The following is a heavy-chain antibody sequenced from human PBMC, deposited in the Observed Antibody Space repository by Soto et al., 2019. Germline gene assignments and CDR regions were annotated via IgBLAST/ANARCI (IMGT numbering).Heavy chain of an antibody. CDR2: ISGSGGST. Sequence: PGGSLRLSCAASGFTFSTYAMSWVRQAPEKGQEWVSAISGSGGSTYYADSIKGRFTISRDNSKNTLYLQMNSLRAEDTAIYYCAKRLTSCFFCAEYFQHWGQGTLVTVSS. CDR1: GFTFSTYA. CDR3: AKRLTSCFFCAEYFQH. D-gene: IGHD2-2*01. J-gene: IGHJ1*01. V-gene: IGHV3-23*01.